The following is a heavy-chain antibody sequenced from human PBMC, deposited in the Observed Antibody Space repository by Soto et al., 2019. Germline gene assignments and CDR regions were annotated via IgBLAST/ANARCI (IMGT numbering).Heavy chain of an antibody. J-gene: IGHJ4*02. Sequence: GGSLRLSCASSGFTFSSYWMSWVRQAPGKGLEWVANIKQDGSEKYYVDSVEGRFTISRDNAKNSLYLQMNSLRAEDTAVYYCAKGGRQWLVTSDFNYWGQGALVTVSS. D-gene: IGHD6-19*01. CDR2: IKQDGSEK. CDR3: AKGGRQWLVTSDFNY. CDR1: GFTFSSYW. V-gene: IGHV3-7*01.